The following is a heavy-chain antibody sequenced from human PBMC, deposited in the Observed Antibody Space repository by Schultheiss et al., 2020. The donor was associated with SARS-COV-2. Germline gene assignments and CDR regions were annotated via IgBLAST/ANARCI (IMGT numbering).Heavy chain of an antibody. V-gene: IGHV4-38-2*01. CDR3: ARRVSGYDHNYYMDV. CDR1: GSSISSAYY. D-gene: IGHD5-12*01. J-gene: IGHJ6*03. CDR2: IHHSGYT. Sequence: SETLSLTCDVSGSSISSAYYWGWIRQPPGKGLEWIGTIHHSGYTYYNPSLKSRVTISADTSRNEFSLKLSSVTAADTAVYYCARRVSGYDHNYYMDVWGKGTTVTVSS.